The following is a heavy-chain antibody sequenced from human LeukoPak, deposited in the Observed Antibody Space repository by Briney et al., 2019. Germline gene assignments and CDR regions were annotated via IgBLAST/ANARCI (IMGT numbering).Heavy chain of an antibody. CDR3: ARIEYDYVWGSLIAPFDY. Sequence: GASVKVSCKASGYTFTGYYMHWVRQAPGQGLEWMGWINPNSGGTNYAQKFQGRVSMNMDRSINTAYMELSRLRAGDTAVYYCARIEYDYVWGSLIAPFDYCGQGTLVTVSS. CDR2: INPNSGGT. CDR1: GYTFTGYY. V-gene: IGHV1-2*02. D-gene: IGHD3-16*01. J-gene: IGHJ4*02.